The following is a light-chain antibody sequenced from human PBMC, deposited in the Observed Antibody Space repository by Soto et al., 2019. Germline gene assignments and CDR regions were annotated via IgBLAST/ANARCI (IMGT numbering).Light chain of an antibody. CDR1: SSNIGAGYD. V-gene: IGLV1-40*01. CDR3: QSYDSSLSGLV. Sequence: QSVLTQPPSVSGAPGQRVTISCTGSSSNIGAGYDVHWYQQLPGTAPKLLIYGNSNRPSGVPDRFSGSKSGTSASLAITGHQAEDEADYYCQSYDSSLSGLVFGGGTKVTVL. CDR2: GNS. J-gene: IGLJ2*01.